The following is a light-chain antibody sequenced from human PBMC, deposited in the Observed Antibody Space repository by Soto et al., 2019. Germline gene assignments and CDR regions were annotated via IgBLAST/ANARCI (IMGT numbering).Light chain of an antibody. V-gene: IGKV1-5*03. CDR3: QQYNTYPWT. CDR2: TAS. Sequence: DIQMTQSPSTLSGSVGDRVIITCRASQSISSWLAWYQQQPGKVPKLLIYTASTLQSGVPSRFSGSGSGAEFTLTISSLQPEDFATYYCQQYNTYPWTFGQGTKVDIK. CDR1: QSISSW. J-gene: IGKJ1*01.